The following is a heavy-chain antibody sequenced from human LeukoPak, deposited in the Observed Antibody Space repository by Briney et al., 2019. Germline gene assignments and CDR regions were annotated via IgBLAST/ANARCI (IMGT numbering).Heavy chain of an antibody. V-gene: IGHV4-59*01. CDR1: GGSISRTYY. J-gene: IGHJ4*02. Sequence: SETLSLTCTVSGGSISRTYYWSWIRQPPGKGLEWIGYIYYTGSTNYNPSLKSRVTISVDMSKNQFSLNLTSATAADTAVYYCARGNGDYSDYWGQGSLVTVSS. CDR3: ARGNGDYSDY. D-gene: IGHD1-1*01. CDR2: IYYTGST.